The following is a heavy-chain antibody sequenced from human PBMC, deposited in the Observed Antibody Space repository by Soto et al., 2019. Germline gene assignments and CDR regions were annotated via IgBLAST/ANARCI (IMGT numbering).Heavy chain of an antibody. D-gene: IGHD2-21*02. J-gene: IGHJ6*02. V-gene: IGHV3-9*01. Sequence: EVLLVESGGGLVQPGRSLRLSCAASGFSFDEYGMHWVRQAPGKGLEWVSGISWNSGTIGYADSVKGRFSISRDNAKKSLYLQMNSLRAEDRALYYCAKSKGGTANGMDVWGQGTTVIVSS. CDR2: ISWNSGTI. CDR3: AKSKGGTANGMDV. CDR1: GFSFDEYG.